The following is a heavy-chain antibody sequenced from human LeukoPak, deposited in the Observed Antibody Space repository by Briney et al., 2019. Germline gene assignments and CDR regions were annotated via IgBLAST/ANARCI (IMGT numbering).Heavy chain of an antibody. CDR1: GGSFSGYY. D-gene: IGHD2-2*02. CDR3: ARGRYCSSTSCYTFGEYYFDY. V-gene: IGHV4-34*01. CDR2: INHSGST. J-gene: IGHJ4*02. Sequence: PSETLSLTCAVYGGSFSGYYWSWIRQPPGKGLEWIGEINHSGSTNYNPFLKSRVTISVDTSKNQFSLKLSSVTAADTAVYYCARGRYCSSTSCYTFGEYYFDYWGQGTLVTVSS.